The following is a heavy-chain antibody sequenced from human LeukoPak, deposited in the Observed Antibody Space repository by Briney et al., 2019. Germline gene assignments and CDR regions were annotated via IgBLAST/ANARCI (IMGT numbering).Heavy chain of an antibody. V-gene: IGHV3-48*01. Sequence: NPGGSLRLSCAASGFTFSSYSMNWVRQAPGKGLEWVSHITASGTAMFYADSVKGRFTISRDNAKNSLYLQMNSLRAEDTAVYYCARVEGPWGQGTLVTVSS. CDR1: GFTFSSYS. CDR3: ARVEGP. CDR2: ITASGTAM. J-gene: IGHJ4*02.